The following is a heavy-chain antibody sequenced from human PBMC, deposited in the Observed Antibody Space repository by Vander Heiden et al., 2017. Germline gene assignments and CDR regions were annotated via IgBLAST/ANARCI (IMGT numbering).Heavy chain of an antibody. D-gene: IGHD1-26*01. CDR2: VSDEGGNK. CDR3: AKDVGFGYYYGMDV. V-gene: IGHV3-30*18. CDR1: GFTFSTYG. Sequence: VQLVESGGGVVQPGRCLRLSCAAPGFTFSTYGMHWVRQAPDKGLEWVAVVSDEGGNKYYADAVKGRFTISRDNSKNTLYLQMNSLRAEDTAVYYCAKDVGFGYYYGMDVWGQGTTVTVSS. J-gene: IGHJ6*02.